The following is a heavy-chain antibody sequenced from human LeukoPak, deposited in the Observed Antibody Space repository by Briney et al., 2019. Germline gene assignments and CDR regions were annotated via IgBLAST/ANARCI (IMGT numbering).Heavy chain of an antibody. D-gene: IGHD3-10*01. CDR2: ISGSGGST. J-gene: IGHJ4*02. V-gene: IGHV3-23*01. CDR3: AKDSYYGSGSYSYFDY. CDR1: GFTFSSYG. Sequence: SGGSLRLSCAASGFTFSSYGMSWVRQAPGKGLEWVSAISGSGGSTYYADSVKGRFTISRDNSKNTLYLQMNSLRAEDTAVYYCAKDSYYGSGSYSYFDYWGQGTLVTVSS.